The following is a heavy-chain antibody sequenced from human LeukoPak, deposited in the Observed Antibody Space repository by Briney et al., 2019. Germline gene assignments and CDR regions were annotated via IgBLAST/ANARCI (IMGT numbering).Heavy chain of an antibody. Sequence: GSLRLSCAASGFTFSSYWMSWVRQAPGKGLEWVANINQGGSDKNYVNSVKGRLTISRDNAKNSLYLQMNSLRAEDTAVYYCAKGGHKEYYDFWSGYYDYYYGMDVWGQGTTVTVSS. D-gene: IGHD3-3*01. CDR1: GFTFSSYW. J-gene: IGHJ6*02. CDR2: INQGGSDK. CDR3: AKGGHKEYYDFWSGYYDYYYGMDV. V-gene: IGHV3-7*01.